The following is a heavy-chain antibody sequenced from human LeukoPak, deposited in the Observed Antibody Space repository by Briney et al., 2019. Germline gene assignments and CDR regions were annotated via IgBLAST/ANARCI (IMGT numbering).Heavy chain of an antibody. CDR3: AKEGYGSSWNADFDY. CDR2: ISGNGRTT. V-gene: IGHV3-23*01. J-gene: IGHJ4*02. Sequence: GGSLRLSCAASGFTFNIYAMGWVRQAPGKGLEWVSAISGNGRTTYYADSVKGRFTISRDNSKNTLYLQMNSLRAEDTAAYYCAKEGYGSSWNADFDYWGQGTLVTVSS. CDR1: GFTFNIYA. D-gene: IGHD6-13*01.